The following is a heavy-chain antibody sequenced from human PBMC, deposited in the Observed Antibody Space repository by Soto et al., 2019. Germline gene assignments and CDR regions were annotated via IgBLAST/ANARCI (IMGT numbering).Heavy chain of an antibody. D-gene: IGHD3-3*01. CDR2: IMPIFRTR. J-gene: IGHJ6*02. CDR1: GGTFRNSD. V-gene: IGHV1-69*12. Sequence: QVQLEQSGAEVKKPGSSVKVSCKASGGTFRNSDISWVRQAPGQGLEWMGGIMPIFRTRDYAQKFHGSVTITADESTSTAYMELNRLRSNDTAVYFCARYYDRPQLAGNYYYILDVWGHGTTVTVSS. CDR3: ARYYDRPQLAGNYYYILDV.